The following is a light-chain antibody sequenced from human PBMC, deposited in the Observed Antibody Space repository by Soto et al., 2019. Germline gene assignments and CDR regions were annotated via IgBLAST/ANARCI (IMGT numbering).Light chain of an antibody. CDR3: SSYTSSSTPYV. CDR2: DVS. J-gene: IGLJ1*01. CDR1: SSDVGGYNY. Sequence: QSALTQPASVSGSPGQSITICCTGTSSDVGGYNYVSWYQQHPGKAPKLMIYDVSSRPSGVSNRFSGAKSGNTASLTISGLQTEDEADYYCSSYTSSSTPYVFGTGTKVTVL. V-gene: IGLV2-14*01.